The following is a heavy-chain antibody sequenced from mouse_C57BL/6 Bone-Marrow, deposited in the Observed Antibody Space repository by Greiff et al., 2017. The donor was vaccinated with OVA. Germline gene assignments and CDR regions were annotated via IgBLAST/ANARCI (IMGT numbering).Heavy chain of an antibody. CDR1: GYTFTSYT. D-gene: IGHD2-12*01. CDR2: INPSSGYT. CDR3: ARWGRRGYFDY. J-gene: IGHJ2*01. V-gene: IGHV1-4*01. Sequence: VQLQQSGAELARPGASVKMSCKASGYTFTSYTMHWVKQRPGQGLEWIGYINPSSGYTKYNQKFKDKAKLTADKSSSTAYMQLSSLTSEDSAVYYCARWGRRGYFDYWGQGTTLTVSS.